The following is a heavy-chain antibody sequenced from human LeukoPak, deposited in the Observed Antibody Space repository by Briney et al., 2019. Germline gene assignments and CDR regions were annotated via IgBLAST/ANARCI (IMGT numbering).Heavy chain of an antibody. CDR3: AKESVGTFDY. D-gene: IGHD7-27*01. CDR1: GFIFSTYG. Sequence: PGRSLRLSCAASGFIFSTYGIHWVRQAPGKGLEWVALISYDGSSKSYADSVKGRFTISRDNSKNTLYLQMNSLRAEDTAVYYCAKESVGTFDYWGQGTLVTVSS. V-gene: IGHV3-30*18. J-gene: IGHJ4*02. CDR2: ISYDGSSK.